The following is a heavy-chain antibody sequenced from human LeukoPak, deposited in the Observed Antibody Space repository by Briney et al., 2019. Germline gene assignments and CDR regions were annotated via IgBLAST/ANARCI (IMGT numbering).Heavy chain of an antibody. J-gene: IGHJ5*02. CDR1: GYTFTGYY. CDR3: ARDPYCSGTTCPNWFDP. Sequence: ASVKVSCKASGYTFTGYYMHWVRQAPGQGLEWMGWINPNSGDTNYAQKFQGRVTMTRDTSVSTAYIELSRLRSDDTAVYYCARDPYCSGTTCPNWFDPWGQGTLVTVSS. V-gene: IGHV1-2*02. D-gene: IGHD2-2*01. CDR2: INPNSGDT.